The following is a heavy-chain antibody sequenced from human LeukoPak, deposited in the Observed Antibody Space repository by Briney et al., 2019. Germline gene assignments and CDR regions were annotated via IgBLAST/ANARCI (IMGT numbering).Heavy chain of an antibody. CDR1: GFTFSNYA. J-gene: IGHJ4*02. Sequence: GGSLRLSCAASGFTFSNYAMTWVRQVPGKGLEWVSTFSYAGDTTYYADSVQGRFTISRDNSKNTLYLQMNSLRAEDTAVYYCAKAASKGVTFDPFDYWGQGTLVTVSS. CDR2: FSYAGDTT. V-gene: IGHV3-23*01. D-gene: IGHD2-21*02. CDR3: AKAASKGVTFDPFDY.